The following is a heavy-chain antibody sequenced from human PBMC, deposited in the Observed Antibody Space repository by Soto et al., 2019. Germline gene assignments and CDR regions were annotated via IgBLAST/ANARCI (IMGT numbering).Heavy chain of an antibody. CDR3: ARGEFLWFGELLR. CDR2: VNPNSGNT. J-gene: IGHJ4*02. D-gene: IGHD3-10*01. V-gene: IGHV1-8*01. Sequence: QVQLVQSGAEVKKPGASVKVSCKASGYTFTSYDINWVRQATGQGLEWMGWVNPNSGNTGYAQKFQGRVTMTRNTSISTAYMVLSSLRSEDTAVYYWARGEFLWFGELLRWGQGALVTVSS. CDR1: GYTFTSYD.